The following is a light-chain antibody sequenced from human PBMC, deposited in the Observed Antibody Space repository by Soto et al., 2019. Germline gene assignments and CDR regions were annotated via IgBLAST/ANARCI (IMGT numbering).Light chain of an antibody. CDR1: QSISFY. J-gene: IGKJ1*01. Sequence: DIQMTQSPSTLSASVGDRVIITCRASQSISFYLAWYQQKPGKAPKVLIWNASTLQRGVPSRFSGSGSGTEFTLTISSLQPDDFETYYCQQYNAYSTWTFGQGTKVEIK. V-gene: IGKV1-5*01. CDR3: QQYNAYSTWT. CDR2: NAS.